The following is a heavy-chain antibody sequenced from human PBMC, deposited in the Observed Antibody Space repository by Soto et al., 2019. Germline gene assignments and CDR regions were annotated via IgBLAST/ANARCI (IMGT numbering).Heavy chain of an antibody. CDR2: ISSSSSTI. Sequence: GSLRLSCAASGFTFSSYSMNWVRQAPGKGLEWVSYISSSSSTIYYADSVKGRFTISRDNAKNSLYLQMNSLRAEDTAVYYCARDAAILGNSPYYYYYMDVWGKGTTVTVSS. CDR3: ARDAAILGNSPYYYYYMDV. V-gene: IGHV3-48*01. J-gene: IGHJ6*03. D-gene: IGHD3-16*01. CDR1: GFTFSSYS.